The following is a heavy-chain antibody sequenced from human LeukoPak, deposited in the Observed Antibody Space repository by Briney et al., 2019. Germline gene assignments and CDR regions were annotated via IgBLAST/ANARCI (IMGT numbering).Heavy chain of an antibody. CDR3: ASRVVPAAISAFDI. J-gene: IGHJ3*02. V-gene: IGHV1-69*13. CDR2: IIPIFGTA. CDR1: GGTFSSYA. D-gene: IGHD2-2*02. Sequence: SVKVSCKASGGTFSSYAISWVRQAPGQGLEWMGGIIPIFGTANYAQKFQGRVTITADESTSTAYMELSSLRSEDTAVYYCASRVVPAAISAFDIWGQGTMVTVSS.